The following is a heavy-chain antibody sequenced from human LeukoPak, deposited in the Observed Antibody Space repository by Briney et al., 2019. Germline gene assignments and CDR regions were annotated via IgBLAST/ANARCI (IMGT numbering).Heavy chain of an antibody. D-gene: IGHD1-26*01. CDR3: ARDDGTLSGGYST. J-gene: IGHJ5*02. Sequence: ASVKVSCTASGYTFTGYYMHWVRQAPGQGLEWMGRINPNSGGTNYAQKFQGRVTMTRDTSISTAYMELSRLRSDDTAVYYCARDDGTLSGGYSTWGQGTLVTVSS. CDR1: GYTFTGYY. V-gene: IGHV1-2*06. CDR2: INPNSGGT.